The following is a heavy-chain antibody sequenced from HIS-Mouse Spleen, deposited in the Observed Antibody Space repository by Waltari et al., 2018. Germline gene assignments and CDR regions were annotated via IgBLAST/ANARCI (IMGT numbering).Heavy chain of an antibody. D-gene: IGHD3-10*01. CDR2: IKKDGSEK. Sequence: EVQLVESGGGLVQPGGSLRLSCAASGFTFSSYWMSWVRQAPGKGLEWVAKIKKDGSEKYYVDSVKGRFTISRDNAKNSLYLQMNSLRAEDTAVYYCARDSGLGIFDYWGQGTLVTVSS. CDR3: ARDSGLGIFDY. J-gene: IGHJ4*02. V-gene: IGHV3-7*01. CDR1: GFTFSSYW.